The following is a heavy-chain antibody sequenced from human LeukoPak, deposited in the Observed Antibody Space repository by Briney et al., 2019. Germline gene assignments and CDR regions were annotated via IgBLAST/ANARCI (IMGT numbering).Heavy chain of an antibody. CDR1: GGSISTYF. D-gene: IGHD3-10*01. CDR2: IYYSGST. Sequence: SETLSLTCTVSGGSISTYFWSWIRQPPGKGLEWIGYIYYSGSTNYNPSLKSRVTISLDTSKNQFSLKLSSVTAADTAVYYCARDYYGSESNWFDPWGQGTLVTVSS. J-gene: IGHJ5*02. CDR3: ARDYYGSESNWFDP. V-gene: IGHV4-59*01.